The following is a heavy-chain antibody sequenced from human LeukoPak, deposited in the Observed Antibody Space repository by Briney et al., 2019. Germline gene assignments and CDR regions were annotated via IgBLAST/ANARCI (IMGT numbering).Heavy chain of an antibody. Sequence: GGSLRLSCAASGFTFSSYGMSWVRQAPGKGLEWVSAISGSGGSTYYADSVKGRFTISRDNSKNTLYLQMNSLRAEDTAVYYCAKVRSPTWWELPENFDYWGQGTLVTVSS. CDR1: GFTFSSYG. D-gene: IGHD1-26*01. CDR3: AKVRSPTWWELPENFDY. CDR2: ISGSGGST. V-gene: IGHV3-23*01. J-gene: IGHJ4*02.